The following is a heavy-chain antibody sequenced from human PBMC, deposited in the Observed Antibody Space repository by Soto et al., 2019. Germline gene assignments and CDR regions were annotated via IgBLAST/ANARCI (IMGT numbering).Heavy chain of an antibody. CDR3: AKDHRNGGSRVDY. CDR1: GVSLKSHG. CDR2: ISYDGKDA. V-gene: IGHV3-30*18. D-gene: IGHD2-15*01. J-gene: IGHJ4*02. Sequence: QVQLVESGGGVVQPGRSLRLSCAVSGVSLKSHGMHWVRQAPGKGLEWVAFISYDGKDANYADSVRGRFTISRDNSKHALYLQMGSLRGEDTAVYFCAKDHRNGGSRVDYWGQGTLVTVSS.